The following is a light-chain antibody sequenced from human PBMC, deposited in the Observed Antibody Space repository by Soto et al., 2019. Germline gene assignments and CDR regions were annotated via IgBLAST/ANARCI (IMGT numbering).Light chain of an antibody. Sequence: EIVLTQSPGTLSLSPGERATLSCRVSQSVSSTYLAWYQQKPGQAPRLLIYGASSRATGIPDRFSGSGSETDFTLTISRLEPEDFAVYYCQHYGSLVLTFGGGTKVEIK. J-gene: IGKJ4*01. CDR2: GAS. CDR1: QSVSSTY. V-gene: IGKV3-20*01. CDR3: QHYGSLVLT.